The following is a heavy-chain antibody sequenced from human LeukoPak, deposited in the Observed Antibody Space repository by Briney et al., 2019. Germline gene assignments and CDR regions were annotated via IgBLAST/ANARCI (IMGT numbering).Heavy chain of an antibody. D-gene: IGHD1-26*01. Sequence: PSETLSLTCTVSGGSISSSSYYWGWIRQPPGKGLEWIGSIYYSGSTYYNPSLKSRVTISVDTSKNQFSLKLNSVTAADTAVYYCARGRVVGATNYYFDYWGQGTLVTVSS. V-gene: IGHV4-39*07. CDR2: IYYSGST. CDR3: ARGRVVGATNYYFDY. CDR1: GGSISSSSYY. J-gene: IGHJ4*02.